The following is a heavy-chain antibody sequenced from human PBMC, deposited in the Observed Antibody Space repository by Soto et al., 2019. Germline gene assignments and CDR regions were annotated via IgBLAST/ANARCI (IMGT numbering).Heavy chain of an antibody. CDR3: ARGFYDSSGSHDAFDI. Sequence: ASVKVSCKASGYTFTSYYMHWVRQAPGQGLEWMGIINPSGGSTSYAQKFQGRVTMTRDTSTSTVYMELSSLRSEDTAVYYCARGFYDSSGSHDAFDIWGHGTMVTVSS. CDR2: INPSGGST. J-gene: IGHJ3*02. D-gene: IGHD3-22*01. V-gene: IGHV1-46*01. CDR1: GYTFTSYY.